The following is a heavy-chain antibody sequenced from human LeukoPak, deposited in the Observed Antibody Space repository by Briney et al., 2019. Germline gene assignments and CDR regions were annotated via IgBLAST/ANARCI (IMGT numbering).Heavy chain of an antibody. CDR3: ARPGGYGYWYFDL. D-gene: IGHD5-12*01. Sequence: GGSLRLSCAASGFTFISYWMHSVRHAPGKGLVWVSRINSDWSSTSYADSVKGRFTISRDNAKNTLYLQMNSVRAEDTAVYCCARPGGYGYWYFDLWGRGTLVTVSS. V-gene: IGHV3-74*01. J-gene: IGHJ2*01. CDR1: GFTFISYW. CDR2: INSDWSST.